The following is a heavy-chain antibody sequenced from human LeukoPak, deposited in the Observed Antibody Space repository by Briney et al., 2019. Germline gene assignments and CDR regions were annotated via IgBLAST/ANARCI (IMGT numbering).Heavy chain of an antibody. V-gene: IGHV3-48*01. J-gene: IGHJ4*02. CDR1: GFSFSTYS. CDR3: ARDMTASSWLALDY. Sequence: GGPLRLSCEAPGFSFSTYSMNWVRQAPGKGLEWVSYITSNSGAIYYADSVKGRFTMSRDNAKNSLYLQMNSLRAEDTAVYYCARDMTASSWLALDYWGQGTLITVSS. CDR2: ITSNSGAI. D-gene: IGHD6-13*01.